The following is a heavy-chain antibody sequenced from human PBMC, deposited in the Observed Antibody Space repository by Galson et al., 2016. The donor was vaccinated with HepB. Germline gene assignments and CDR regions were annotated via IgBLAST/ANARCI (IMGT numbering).Heavy chain of an antibody. V-gene: IGHV4-34*01. Sequence: ETLSLTCAVYGGSVSYYYCNWIRQPPGKGLEWIGEVNHSGSTNYNPSLKSRVTMSVDTSNNQFSLKLTSVTAADTAVYYCAKGTVPAGRGSLTFDPWGQGTLVTVSS. D-gene: IGHD2-2*01. J-gene: IGHJ5*02. CDR2: VNHSGST. CDR3: AKGTVPAGRGSLTFDP. CDR1: GGSVSYYY.